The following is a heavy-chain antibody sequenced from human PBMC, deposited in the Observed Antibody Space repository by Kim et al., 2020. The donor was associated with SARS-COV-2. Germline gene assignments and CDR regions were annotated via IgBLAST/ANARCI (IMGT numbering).Heavy chain of an antibody. D-gene: IGHD2-21*02. J-gene: IGHJ4*02. CDR1: GGTFSSYA. CDR3: ATPRKVGWAYCGGDCYHTLDY. V-gene: IGHV1-69*13. CDR2: IIPIFGTA. Sequence: SVKVSCKASGGTFSSYAISWVRQAPGQGLEWMGGIIPIFGTANYAQKFQGRVTITADESTSTAYMELSSLRSEDTAVYYCATPRKVGWAYCGGDCYHTLDYWGQGTLVTVSS.